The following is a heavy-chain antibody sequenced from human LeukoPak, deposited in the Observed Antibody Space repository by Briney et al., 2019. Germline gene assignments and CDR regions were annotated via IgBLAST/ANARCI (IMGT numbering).Heavy chain of an antibody. V-gene: IGHV3-33*08. Sequence: PGGSLRLSCADSGFAFGSCAMSWVRQAPGKGPEWVAVTWSAGGNTYVDSVKGRFTVSRDNSKNTLYLQMNSLRGEDTAVYYCARENSVAATRSFDFWGQGTMVAVSS. D-gene: IGHD6-19*01. CDR1: GFAFGSCA. CDR2: TWSAGGNT. J-gene: IGHJ3*01. CDR3: ARENSVAATRSFDF.